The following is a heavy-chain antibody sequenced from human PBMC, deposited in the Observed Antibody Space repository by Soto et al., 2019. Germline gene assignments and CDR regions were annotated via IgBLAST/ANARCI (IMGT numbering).Heavy chain of an antibody. CDR3: AVWFGESSFDY. D-gene: IGHD3-10*01. CDR1: GDTFTSYY. Sequence: ASVKVSCKAPGDTFTSYYLNWVRQAPGQGLEWMGVINPHGGSTNYAQKFQGRVTITADKSTSTAYMELSSLRSEDTAVYYCAVWFGESSFDYWGQGTLVTVSS. J-gene: IGHJ4*02. V-gene: IGHV1-46*01. CDR2: INPHGGST.